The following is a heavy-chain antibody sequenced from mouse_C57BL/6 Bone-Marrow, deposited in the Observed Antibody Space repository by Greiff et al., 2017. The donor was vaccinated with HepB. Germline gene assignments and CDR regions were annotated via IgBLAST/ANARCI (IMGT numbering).Heavy chain of an antibody. CDR2: IDPSDSYT. Sequence: QVQLQQPGAELVMPGASVKLSCKASGYTFTSYWMHWVKQRPGQGLEWIGEIDPSDSYTNYNQKFKGKSTLTVDKSSSTAYMQRSSLTSEDSAVYYCARDMDYWGQGTSVTVSS. J-gene: IGHJ4*01. CDR3: ARDMDY. CDR1: GYTFTSYW. V-gene: IGHV1-69*01.